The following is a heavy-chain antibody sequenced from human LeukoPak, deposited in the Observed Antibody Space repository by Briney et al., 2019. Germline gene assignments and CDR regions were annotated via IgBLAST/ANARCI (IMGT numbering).Heavy chain of an antibody. CDR3: ARDNSKSQWSFDY. V-gene: IGHV3-30*04. CDR2: ISYDGSNK. CDR1: GFTFSSYA. D-gene: IGHD4-23*01. J-gene: IGHJ4*02. Sequence: PGGSLRLSCAASGFTFSSYAMHWVRQAPGKGLEWVAVISYDGSNKYYADSVKGRFTISRDNSKNTLYLQMNSLRAEDTAVYYCARDNSKSQWSFDYWGRGTLVTVSS.